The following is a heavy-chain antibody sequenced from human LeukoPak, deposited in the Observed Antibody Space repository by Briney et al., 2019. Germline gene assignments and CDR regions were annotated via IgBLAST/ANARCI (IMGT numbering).Heavy chain of an antibody. CDR1: GFTFDDYG. Sequence: GGSLRLSCAASGFTFDDYGMSWVRQAPGKGLEWVSSISSSSSYIYYADSVKGRFTISRDNAKNSLYLQMNSLRAEDTAVYYCARAGGTYYDFWSGGYFDYWGQGTLVTVSS. D-gene: IGHD3-3*01. CDR3: ARAGGTYYDFWSGGYFDY. J-gene: IGHJ4*02. V-gene: IGHV3-21*01. CDR2: ISSSSSYI.